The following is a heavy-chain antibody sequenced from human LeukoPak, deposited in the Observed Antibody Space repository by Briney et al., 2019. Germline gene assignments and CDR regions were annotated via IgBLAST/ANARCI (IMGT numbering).Heavy chain of an antibody. Sequence: ASVKVSCKASGYTFTSYYIHWVRQAPGQGLEWMGIINPSGIITTYAQRFQGRVTMTRDTSTSTVYMEMGSLRSEDTAVYYCAIGRGGYDSAFDIWGQGTRVTVSS. D-gene: IGHD5-12*01. CDR1: GYTFTSYY. CDR3: AIGRGGYDSAFDI. CDR2: INPSGIIT. V-gene: IGHV1-46*01. J-gene: IGHJ3*02.